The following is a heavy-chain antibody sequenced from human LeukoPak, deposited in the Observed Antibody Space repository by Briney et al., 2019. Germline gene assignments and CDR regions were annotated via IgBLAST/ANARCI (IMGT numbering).Heavy chain of an antibody. CDR1: GFTVSNNY. Sequence: GGSLRLSCAASGFTVSNNYMSWIRQAPGKGLEWVSIIYSGGSTYYADSVKGRFTTSRDNSKNTLYLQMTSLRAEDTAVYYSASQAYYYDSSGFLSRIFDFWGQGALVTVSS. CDR3: ASQAYYYDSSGFLSRIFDF. V-gene: IGHV3-66*02. CDR2: IYSGGST. J-gene: IGHJ4*02. D-gene: IGHD3-22*01.